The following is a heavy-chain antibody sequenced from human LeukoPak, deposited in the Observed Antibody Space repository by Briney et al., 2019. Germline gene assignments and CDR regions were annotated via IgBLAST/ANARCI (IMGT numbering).Heavy chain of an antibody. D-gene: IGHD6-25*01. J-gene: IGHJ4*02. CDR3: ARRGYSSGWNRFDY. Sequence: GGSLRLSCAASGITFSSYGMSWVRQAPGKGLEWVSSISSTGGTTYYADSVKGRFTISRDNAKNSLYLQMNSLRAEDTAVYYCARRGYSSGWNRFDYWGQGTLVTVSS. V-gene: IGHV3-23*01. CDR2: ISSTGGTT. CDR1: GITFSSYG.